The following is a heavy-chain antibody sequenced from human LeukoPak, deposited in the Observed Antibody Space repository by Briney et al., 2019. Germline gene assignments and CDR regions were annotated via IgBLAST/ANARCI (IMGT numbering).Heavy chain of an antibody. CDR3: ARRAYYDSSGYSPASGYFDL. V-gene: IGHV4-61*01. CDR1: GVSVSDGRYY. Sequence: SETLSLTCNVSGVSVSDGRYYWTWIRQPPGKGLEWIGYIYSNGITSYNPSLRSRGTISIATSKNQFSLRLRSVTAADTAIYYCARRAYYDSSGYSPASGYFDLWGRGTLVSVSS. D-gene: IGHD3-22*01. J-gene: IGHJ2*01. CDR2: IYSNGIT.